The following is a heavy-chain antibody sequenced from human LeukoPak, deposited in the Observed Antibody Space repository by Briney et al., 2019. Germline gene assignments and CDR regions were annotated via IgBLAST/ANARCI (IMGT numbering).Heavy chain of an antibody. J-gene: IGHJ4*02. CDR1: GFTVSSNY. D-gene: IGHD3-22*01. V-gene: IGHV3-66*04. Sequence: GGSLRLSCAASGFTVSSNYMSWVRQAPGKGLEWVSVIYSCGSTYYADSVKGGFTISRDNSKNTLYLQMNSLRAEDTAVYYCAKQLNYYDSSGYYFDYWGQGTLVTVSS. CDR2: IYSCGST. CDR3: AKQLNYYDSSGYYFDY.